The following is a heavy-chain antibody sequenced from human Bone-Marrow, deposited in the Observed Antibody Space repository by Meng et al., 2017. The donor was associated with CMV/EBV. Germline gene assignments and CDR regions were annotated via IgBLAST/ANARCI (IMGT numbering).Heavy chain of an antibody. J-gene: IGHJ4*02. Sequence: LRLSCAAPGFTFSHYAMTWVRQAPGKGLEWVSGISSGDTYYADSAKGRFTISRDNAKNTVYLQMNSLRAEDTAVYYCAKSLSGWSFDYWGQGSLVTVSS. CDR1: GFTFSHYA. CDR3: AKSLSGWSFDY. CDR2: ISSGDT. V-gene: IGHV3-23*01. D-gene: IGHD2-15*01.